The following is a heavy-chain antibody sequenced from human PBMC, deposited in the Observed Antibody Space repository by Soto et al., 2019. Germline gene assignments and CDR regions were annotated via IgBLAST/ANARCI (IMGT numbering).Heavy chain of an antibody. CDR3: AREYYDFWSGYYPYYYYGMDV. J-gene: IGHJ6*02. V-gene: IGHV3-30-3*01. CDR2: ISYDGSNK. D-gene: IGHD3-3*01. Sequence: GGSLRLSCAASGFTFSSYAMHWVRQAPGKGLEWVAVISYDGSNKYYADSVKGRFTISRDNSKNTLYLQMNSLRAEDTAVYYCAREYYDFWSGYYPYYYYGMDVWGQGTTVTVSS. CDR1: GFTFSSYA.